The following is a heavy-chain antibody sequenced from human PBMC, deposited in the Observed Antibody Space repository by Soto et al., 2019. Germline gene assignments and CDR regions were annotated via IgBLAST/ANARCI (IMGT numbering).Heavy chain of an antibody. J-gene: IGHJ6*03. CDR2: FYYSGST. Sequence: QLQLQESGPGLVKPSETLSLTCSVSGGSISRSTYNWGWIRQPPGKGLEWIGSFYYSGSTYYNPSLKSRVTISVDTSQNQVSLKLSSMTAADTAVYYCANIPFVHYCFYVDVWGKGATVTVSS. CDR1: GGSISRSTYN. V-gene: IGHV4-39*01. CDR3: ANIPFVHYCFYVDV. D-gene: IGHD6-6*01.